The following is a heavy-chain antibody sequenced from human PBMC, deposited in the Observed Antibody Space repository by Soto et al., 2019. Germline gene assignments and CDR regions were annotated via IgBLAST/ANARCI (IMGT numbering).Heavy chain of an antibody. CDR3: ARAIAAAGWGWFDP. CDR2: IIPIFGTA. J-gene: IGHJ5*02. V-gene: IGHV1-69*12. CDR1: GGTFSSYA. Sequence: QVQLVQSGAEVKKPGSSVKVSCKASGGTFSSYAISWVRQAPGQGLEWMGGIIPIFGTANYAQKFQGRVTITADESTSTADMELSSLRSEDTAVYYCARAIAAAGWGWFDPWGQGTLVTVSS. D-gene: IGHD6-13*01.